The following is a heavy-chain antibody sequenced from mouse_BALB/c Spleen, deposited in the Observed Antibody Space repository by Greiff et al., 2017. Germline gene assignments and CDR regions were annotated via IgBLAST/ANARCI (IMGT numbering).Heavy chain of an antibody. CDR3: ARGGNYRYGYVPFAY. J-gene: IGHJ3*01. CDR1: GYAFTNYL. CDR2: INPGSGGT. Sequence: QVQLQQSGAELVRPGTSVKVSCKASGYAFTNYLIEWVKQRPGQGLEWIGVINPGSGGTNYNEKFKGKATLTADKSSSTAYMQLSSLTSDDSAVYFCARGGNYRYGYVPFAYWGQGTLVTVSA. V-gene: IGHV1-54*01. D-gene: IGHD2-14*01.